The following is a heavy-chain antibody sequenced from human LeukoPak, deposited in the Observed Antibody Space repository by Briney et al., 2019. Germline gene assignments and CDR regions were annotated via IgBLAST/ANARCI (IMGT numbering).Heavy chain of an antibody. D-gene: IGHD1-26*01. Sequence: ASVKVSYKASGYTFTSYDINWVRQATGQGLEWMGWMNPNSGNTGYAQKFQGRVTITRNTSISTAYMELSSLRSEDTAVYYCASAYSGSYYWFDPWGQGTLVTVSS. CDR2: MNPNSGNT. CDR3: ASAYSGSYYWFDP. V-gene: IGHV1-8*03. CDR1: GYTFTSYD. J-gene: IGHJ5*02.